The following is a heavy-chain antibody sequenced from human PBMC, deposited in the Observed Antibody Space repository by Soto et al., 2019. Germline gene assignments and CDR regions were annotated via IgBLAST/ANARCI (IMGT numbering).Heavy chain of an antibody. V-gene: IGHV3-13*01. D-gene: IGHD6-19*01. CDR3: ARQPKQWLEWGYYYYSMDV. Sequence: GGSLRLSCAASGFTFSSYDMHWVRQATGKGLEWVSAIGTTGDTYYSGSVKGRFTISGENAKNSLYLQMNSLRAGDTAVYYCARQPKQWLEWGYYYYSMDVWGQGTTVTVSS. J-gene: IGHJ6*02. CDR1: GFTFSSYD. CDR2: IGTTGDT.